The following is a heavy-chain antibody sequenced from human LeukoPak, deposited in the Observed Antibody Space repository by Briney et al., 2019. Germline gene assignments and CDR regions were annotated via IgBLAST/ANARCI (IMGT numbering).Heavy chain of an antibody. V-gene: IGHV4-61*02. CDR3: ARDRRDILTGYYTDY. Sequence: SETLSLTCTVSGGSISSSSYYWGWIRQPAGKGLEWIGRIYTSGSTNYNPSLKSRVTMSVDTSKNQFSLKLSSVTAADTAVYYCARDRRDILTGYYTDYWGQGTLVTVSS. CDR1: GGSISSSSYY. D-gene: IGHD3-9*01. J-gene: IGHJ4*02. CDR2: IYTSGST.